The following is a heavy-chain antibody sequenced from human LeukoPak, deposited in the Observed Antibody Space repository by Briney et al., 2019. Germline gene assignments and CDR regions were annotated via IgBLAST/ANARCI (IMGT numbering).Heavy chain of an antibody. Sequence: GGSLRLSCAASRFTFSPYGMHWVRQAPGKGLEWVAVISYDGSDKYYADSVKGRLTISRDNSKNTLYLHMNSLRPDDTAVYYCARDSRQLALDYWGQGTLVTVSS. J-gene: IGHJ4*02. D-gene: IGHD6-13*01. CDR3: ARDSRQLALDY. V-gene: IGHV3-30*03. CDR2: ISYDGSDK. CDR1: RFTFSPYG.